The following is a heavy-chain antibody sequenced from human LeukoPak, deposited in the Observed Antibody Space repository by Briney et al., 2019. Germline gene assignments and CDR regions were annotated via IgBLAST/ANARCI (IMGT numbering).Heavy chain of an antibody. Sequence: PSETLSLTCTVSGGSISSSSYYWSWIRQPPGKGLEWIGEINHSGSTNYNPSLKSRVTISVDTSKNQFSLKLSSVTAADTAVYYCARGPRGYSGSYPTGYWGRGTLVTVSS. CDR3: ARGPRGYSGSYPTGY. CDR2: INHSGST. CDR1: GGSISSSSYY. J-gene: IGHJ4*02. D-gene: IGHD1-26*01. V-gene: IGHV4-39*07.